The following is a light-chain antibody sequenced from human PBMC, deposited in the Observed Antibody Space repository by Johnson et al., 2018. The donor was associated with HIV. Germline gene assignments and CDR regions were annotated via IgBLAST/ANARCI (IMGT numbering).Light chain of an antibody. J-gene: IGLJ1*01. V-gene: IGLV1-51*01. CDR2: DNN. Sequence: QCVLTQPPSVSAAPGQKVTISCSGSSSNIGNNYVSWYQQLPGTAPKLLIYDNNKRPSGIPDRFSGSKSGTSATLGITGLQTGDEADYYCGTWGGVFGTGTKVTVL. CDR1: SSNIGNNY. CDR3: GTWGGV.